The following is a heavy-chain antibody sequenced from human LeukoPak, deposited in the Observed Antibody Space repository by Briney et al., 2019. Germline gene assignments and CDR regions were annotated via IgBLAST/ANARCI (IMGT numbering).Heavy chain of an antibody. Sequence: TGGSLRLSCADSGFTFSDSPMHWVPQVPGKGLEWVAVFSSDGSNKYYADSVKGRFTISRDISKNTLYLQMSSLRVEDTAVYFCARGPQGNTTWSFPYWGQGTLVTVSS. CDR3: ARGPQGNTTWSFPY. V-gene: IGHV3-30-3*01. CDR2: FSSDGSNK. D-gene: IGHD1/OR15-1a*01. CDR1: GFTFSDSP. J-gene: IGHJ4*02.